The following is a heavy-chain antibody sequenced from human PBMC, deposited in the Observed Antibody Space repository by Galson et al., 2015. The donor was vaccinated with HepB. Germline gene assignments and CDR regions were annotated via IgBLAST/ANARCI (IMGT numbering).Heavy chain of an antibody. CDR2: IYYSGST. V-gene: IGHV4-39*07. J-gene: IGHJ4*02. Sequence: LSLTCTVSGGSISSSSYYWGWIRQPPGKGLEWIGSIYYSGSTYYNPSLKSRVTISVDTSKNQFSLKLSSVTAADTAVYYCARDRDSLTGYYSARFDYWGQGTLVTVSS. CDR3: ARDRDSLTGYYSARFDY. CDR1: GGSISSSSYY. D-gene: IGHD3-9*01.